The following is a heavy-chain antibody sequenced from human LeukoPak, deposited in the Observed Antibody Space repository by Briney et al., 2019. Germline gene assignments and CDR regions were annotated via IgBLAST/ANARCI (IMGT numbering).Heavy chain of an antibody. D-gene: IGHD2-2*01. J-gene: IGHJ5*02. CDR2: ISSSSSYI. CDR3: ARGHPGGYCSSTSCRGIRRDWFDP. CDR1: GFTFSSYS. V-gene: IGHV3-21*04. Sequence: GGSLRLSCAASGFTFSSYSMNWVRQAPGKGLEWVSSISSSSSYIYYADSVKGRFTISRDNSKNTLYLQMNSLRAEDTAVYYCARGHPGGYCSSTSCRGIRRDWFDPWGQGTLVTVSS.